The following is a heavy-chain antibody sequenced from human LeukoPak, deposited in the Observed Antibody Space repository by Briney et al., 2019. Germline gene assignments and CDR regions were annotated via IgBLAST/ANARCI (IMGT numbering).Heavy chain of an antibody. V-gene: IGHV4-4*02. CDR3: ARVGPYIEIDP. D-gene: IGHD5-12*01. CDR2: IYHSGST. CDR1: GGSISSSNW. Sequence: SGTLSLTCAVSGGSISSSNWWSWVRQPPGKGLEWIGEIYHSGSTDYNPSLKSRVTISVDTSKNQFSLQLSSLTASDTAVYYCARVGPYIEIDPWGQGTLVIISS. J-gene: IGHJ5*02.